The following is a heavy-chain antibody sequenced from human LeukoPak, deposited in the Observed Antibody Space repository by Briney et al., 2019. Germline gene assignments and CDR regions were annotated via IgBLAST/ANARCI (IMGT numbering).Heavy chain of an antibody. CDR2: IWYDGSNK. V-gene: IGHV3-33*06. D-gene: IGHD3-16*01. CDR3: AKEKDWGTGGFHY. Sequence: QPGGSLRLSCAASGFTFSSYGMHWVCQAPGKGLEWVAVIWYDGSNKYYADSVKGRFTISRDNSKNTLYLQMNSLRAEATAVYYCAKEKDWGTGGFHYWGQGTLVTVSS. CDR1: GFTFSSYG. J-gene: IGHJ4*02.